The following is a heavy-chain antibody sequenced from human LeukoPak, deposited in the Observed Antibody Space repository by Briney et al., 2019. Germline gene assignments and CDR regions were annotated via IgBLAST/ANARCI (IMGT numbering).Heavy chain of an antibody. D-gene: IGHD3-10*01. Sequence: GGSLRLSCAASGFTFSNNAMIWVRQAPGKGLEWVSSISGSGAMTYYADSVKDRFTISRANAMGTLYLKMNSLRADDTAVYYCAKDRFDGSGSQFGSWGQGSLVIVSS. J-gene: IGHJ4*02. V-gene: IGHV3-23*01. CDR3: AKDRFDGSGSQFGS. CDR2: ISGSGAMT. CDR1: GFTFSNNA.